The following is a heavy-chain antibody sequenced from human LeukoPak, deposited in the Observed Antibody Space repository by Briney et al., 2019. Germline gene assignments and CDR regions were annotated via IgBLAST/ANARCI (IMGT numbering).Heavy chain of an antibody. J-gene: IGHJ4*02. Sequence: GGSLRLSCAASGFTFPIYAIHWVRQAPGKGLEGVAVISYDGSNKYYADSVKGRFTISRDNSKNTLYLQMNSLRAEDTAVYYCAREAAVSGPSYFDFWGRGTLVTVSS. V-gene: IGHV3-30-3*01. CDR1: GFTFPIYA. CDR2: ISYDGSNK. D-gene: IGHD6-19*01. CDR3: AREAAVSGPSYFDF.